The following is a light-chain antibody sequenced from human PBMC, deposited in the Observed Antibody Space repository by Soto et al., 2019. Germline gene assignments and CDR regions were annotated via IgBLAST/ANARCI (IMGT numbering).Light chain of an antibody. J-gene: IGLJ1*01. CDR2: YNN. V-gene: IGLV1-44*01. CDR3: AAWDDTLKRYV. Sequence: QSVLTQPPSAPETPGRTVSISCSGSNSNIVSNTVNWYQHLPGTAPKLLIYYNNQRPPGVPDRFSGSKSGTSASRAISGLQSEDESDYYCAAWDDTLKRYVFGTGTKLTVL. CDR1: NSNIVSNT.